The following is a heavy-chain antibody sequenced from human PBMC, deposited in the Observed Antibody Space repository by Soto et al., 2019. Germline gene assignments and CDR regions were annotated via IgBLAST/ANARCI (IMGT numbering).Heavy chain of an antibody. Sequence: QVQLQESGPGLVKPSDTLSLTCAVSGYSITNTNWWTWVRQPPGKGLEWIGYIYHSGRTYYNPSLQSRVTLSVDTPNIPITLKLGSLLAVDTAVDYCARCLYYHGPDVWGRGTMVTVSS. D-gene: IGHD3-3*02. CDR1: GYSITNTNW. CDR2: IYHSGRT. J-gene: IGHJ3*01. CDR3: ARCLYYHGPDV. V-gene: IGHV4-28*01.